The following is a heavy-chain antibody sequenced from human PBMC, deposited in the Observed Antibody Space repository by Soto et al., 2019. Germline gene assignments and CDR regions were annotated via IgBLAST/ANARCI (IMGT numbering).Heavy chain of an antibody. V-gene: IGHV3-30*04. D-gene: IGHD2-2*01. J-gene: IGHJ4*02. CDR3: ARGSHGIVVVPAATGPAY. CDR1: GFTFSSYA. CDR2: ISYDGSNK. Sequence: GGSLRLSCAASGFTFSSYAMHWVRQAPGKGLEWVAVISYDGSNKYYADSVKGRFTISRDNSKNTLYLQMNSLRAEDTAVYYCARGSHGIVVVPAATGPAYWGQGTLVTVSS.